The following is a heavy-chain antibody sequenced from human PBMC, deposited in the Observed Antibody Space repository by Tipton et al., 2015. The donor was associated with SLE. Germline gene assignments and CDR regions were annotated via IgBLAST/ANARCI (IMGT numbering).Heavy chain of an antibody. Sequence: TLSLTCTVSGYSISSGYYWGWIRQPPGKGLEYIGSIYHSGSTFYNPSLKSRVTISVDTSKNQFSLKLSSVTAADTAVYYCARAGGGDSNWFDPWGQGTLVTVSS. CDR1: GYSISSGYY. CDR3: ARAGGGDSNWFDP. D-gene: IGHD2-21*01. J-gene: IGHJ5*02. CDR2: IYHSGST. V-gene: IGHV4-38-2*02.